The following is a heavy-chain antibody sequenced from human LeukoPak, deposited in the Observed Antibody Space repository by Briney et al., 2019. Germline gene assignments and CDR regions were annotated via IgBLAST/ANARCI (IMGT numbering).Heavy chain of an antibody. J-gene: IGHJ4*02. CDR3: ARVEGGSGWYYFDY. D-gene: IGHD6-19*01. Sequence: PSETLSLTCAVSGGSISSGGYSWSWIRQPPGKGLEWIGYIYHSGSTYYNPSLKSRVTISVDTSKNQFSLKLSSVTAADTAVYYCARVEGGSGWYYFDYWGQGTLVTVSS. CDR2: IYHSGST. CDR1: GGSISSGGYS. V-gene: IGHV4-30-2*05.